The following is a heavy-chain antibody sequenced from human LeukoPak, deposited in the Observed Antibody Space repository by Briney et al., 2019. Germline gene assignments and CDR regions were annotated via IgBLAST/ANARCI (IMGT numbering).Heavy chain of an antibody. CDR2: TYSGGST. CDR1: GFTVSSNY. Sequence: GGSLRLSCAASGFTVSSNYMSWVRQAPGRGLEWVSVTYSGGSTYYADSVKGRFTISRDNSKNTLYLQMNSLRAEDTAVYYCARDDYYGAYYWGQGTLVTVSS. D-gene: IGHD3-10*01. CDR3: ARDDYYGAYY. V-gene: IGHV3-66*01. J-gene: IGHJ4*02.